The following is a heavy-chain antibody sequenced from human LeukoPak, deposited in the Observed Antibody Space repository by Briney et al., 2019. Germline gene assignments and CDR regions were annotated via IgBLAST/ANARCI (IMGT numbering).Heavy chain of an antibody. CDR2: VIPIFGTA. CDR3: ASSYCGGDCYSGY. D-gene: IGHD2-21*02. V-gene: IGHV1-69*13. Sequence: SVKVSCKASGGTFSSYAISWVRQAPGQGLEWMGGVIPIFGTANYAQKFQGRVTITADESTSTAYMELSSLRSEDTAVYYRASSYCGGDCYSGYWGQGTLVTVSS. CDR1: GGTFSSYA. J-gene: IGHJ4*02.